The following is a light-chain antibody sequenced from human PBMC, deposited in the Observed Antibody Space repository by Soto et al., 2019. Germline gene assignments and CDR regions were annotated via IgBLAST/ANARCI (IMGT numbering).Light chain of an antibody. CDR1: QSISSW. CDR3: QQYNSYSTWT. V-gene: IGKV1-5*01. Sequence: DIQMTQSPSTLSASVGDRVTITCRASQSISSWLAWYQQKPGKAPKLLIYDASSLEGGVPSRFSGSGSGTEFTLTISSLQPDAFATYYCQQYNSYSTWTFGQGTKVEI. CDR2: DAS. J-gene: IGKJ1*01.